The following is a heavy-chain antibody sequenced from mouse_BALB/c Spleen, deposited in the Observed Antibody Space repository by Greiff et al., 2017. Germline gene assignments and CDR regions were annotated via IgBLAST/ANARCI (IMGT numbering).Heavy chain of an antibody. CDR2: IWGDGST. CDR3: ARAGNGFDY. Sequence: VKLQESGPGLVAPSQSLSITCTVSGFSLTSYGVHWVRQPPGKGLEWLGMIWGDGSTDYNSALKSRLSISKDNSKSQVFLKMNSLQTDDTARYYCARAGNGFDYWGQGTTLTVSS. V-gene: IGHV2-6-7*01. J-gene: IGHJ2*01. CDR1: GFSLTSYG.